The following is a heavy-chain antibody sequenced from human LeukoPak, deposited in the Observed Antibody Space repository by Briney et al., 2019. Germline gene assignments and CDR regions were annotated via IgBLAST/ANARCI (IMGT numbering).Heavy chain of an antibody. J-gene: IGHJ4*02. V-gene: IGHV3-72*01. CDR1: GFSFSDHY. CDR2: IRNKANSYTT. Sequence: PGGSLRLSCAASGFSFSDHYVDWVRQAPGKGLEWVCRIRNKANSYTTEYAASVTGRFTISRDESKNSVYLQMNSLKTEDTAVYYCLRSSYSSGWFGDYWGQGILVTVSS. CDR3: LRSSYSSGWFGDY. D-gene: IGHD6-19*01.